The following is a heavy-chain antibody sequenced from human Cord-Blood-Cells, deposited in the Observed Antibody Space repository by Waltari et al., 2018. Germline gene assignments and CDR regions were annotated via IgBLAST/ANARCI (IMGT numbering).Heavy chain of an antibody. J-gene: IGHJ5*02. CDR3: ARDRGHNWFDP. D-gene: IGHD5-12*01. CDR2: INPNRGVT. CDR1: GYTFTGYY. Sequence: QVQLVQSGAEVKKPGASVKVSCKASGYTFTGYYMHWVRQAPGQGLEWMVWINPNRGVTNYTQKFQGRGTMTRDTSISTAYMELSRLRSDDTAVYYCARDRGHNWFDPWGQGTLVTVSS. V-gene: IGHV1-2*02.